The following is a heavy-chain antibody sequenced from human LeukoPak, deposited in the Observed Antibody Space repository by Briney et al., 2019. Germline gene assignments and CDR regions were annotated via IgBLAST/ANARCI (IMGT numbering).Heavy chain of an antibody. CDR3: AREPTRGYYFDY. CDR1: RGSISSDGYS. D-gene: IGHD5-12*01. V-gene: IGHV4-30-2*01. CDR2: IYHSGST. Sequence: PSETLSLTCAVSRGSISSDGYSWSWIRQPPGKGLEWIGYIYHSGSTYYNPSLKSRVTISVDRSKNQFSLKLSSVTAADTAVYYCAREPTRGYYFDYWGQGTLVTVSS. J-gene: IGHJ4*02.